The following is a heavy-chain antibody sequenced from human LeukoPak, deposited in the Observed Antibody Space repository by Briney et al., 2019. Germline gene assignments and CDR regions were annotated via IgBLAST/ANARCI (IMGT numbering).Heavy chain of an antibody. D-gene: IGHD3-10*01. CDR2: IFHTGST. J-gene: IGHJ5*02. CDR1: GGSISSYS. CDR3: ARELWFANAPGSWLDP. Sequence: SETLSLTCTVSGGSISSYSWSWIRQPPGKGLEWIGYIFHTGSTFYNPSLKSRVTISVDNSKNQFSLRLSSVTAADTAVYYCARELWFANAPGSWLDPWGQGTLVTVSS. V-gene: IGHV4-30-2*01.